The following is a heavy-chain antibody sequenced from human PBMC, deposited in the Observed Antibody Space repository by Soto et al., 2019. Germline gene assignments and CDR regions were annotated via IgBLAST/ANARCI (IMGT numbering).Heavy chain of an antibody. CDR1: GFTFSNYA. CDR3: AKELHTSSGWSQVIY. CDR2: LSGSGGST. V-gene: IGHV3-23*01. Sequence: GGSLRLSCAASGFTFSNYAMSWVRQAPGKGLEWVSTLSGSGGSTYFADSVKGRFTISRDNSKNTLYLQMSSLRAEDTAVYYCAKELHTSSGWSQVIYWGQGTLVTVSS. D-gene: IGHD6-19*01. J-gene: IGHJ4*02.